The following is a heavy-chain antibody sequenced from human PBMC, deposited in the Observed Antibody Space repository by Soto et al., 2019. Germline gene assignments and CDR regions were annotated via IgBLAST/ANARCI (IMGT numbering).Heavy chain of an antibody. CDR1: GFTFSSYA. Sequence: QVQLVESGGGVVQPGRSLRLSCAASGFTFSSYAMHWVRQAPGKGLEWVAVISYDGSNKYYADSVKGRFTISRDNSKNTLYLQMNSLRAEDTAVYYCARGVATYLSDYFDYWGQGTLVTVSS. V-gene: IGHV3-30-3*01. D-gene: IGHD5-12*01. CDR2: ISYDGSNK. CDR3: ARGVATYLSDYFDY. J-gene: IGHJ4*02.